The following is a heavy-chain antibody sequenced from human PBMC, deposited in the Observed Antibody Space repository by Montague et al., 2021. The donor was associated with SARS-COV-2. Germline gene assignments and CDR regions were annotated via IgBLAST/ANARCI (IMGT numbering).Heavy chain of an antibody. D-gene: IGHD1-14*01. V-gene: IGHV6-1*01. CDR2: TYYRSRWSN. CDR1: GDSVSSNSAA. J-gene: IGHJ6*03. CDR3: ARATEWRGYYYYYYMDF. Sequence: CAISGDSVSSNSAAWNWIRQSPSRGLEWLGQTYYRSRWSNDAVSXRSRTTINPDTSKNQFSLQLNSVTPEDTAVYYCARATEWRGYYYYYYMDFWGKGTTVTVSS.